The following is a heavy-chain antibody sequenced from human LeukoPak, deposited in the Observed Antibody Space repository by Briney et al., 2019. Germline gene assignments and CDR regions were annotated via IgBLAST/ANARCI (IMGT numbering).Heavy chain of an antibody. CDR1: GFTFSTSW. Sequence: GGPLRLSCAASGFTFSTSWMSWVRQAPGKGLEWVANIKEDGTEIYYMDSVKGRFTISRDNAKNSLYLQMNSLRAADTAVYYCARDGRPLDYWGQGTLVTVS. CDR3: ARDGRPLDY. J-gene: IGHJ4*02. V-gene: IGHV3-7*01. D-gene: IGHD1-26*01. CDR2: IKEDGTEI.